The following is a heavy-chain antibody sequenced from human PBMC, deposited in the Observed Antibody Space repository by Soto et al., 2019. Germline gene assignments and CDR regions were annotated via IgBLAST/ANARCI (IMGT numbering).Heavy chain of an antibody. D-gene: IGHD3-3*01. J-gene: IGHJ4*02. CDR1: GGSFSVFY. V-gene: IGHV4-34*01. CDR2: INHSGTT. Sequence: SETLSLTCAVSGGSFSVFYWSWIRQSPEKGLEWIGEINHSGTTNYNPSLKSRVTISVDTSKNQFSLKLSSVTAADTAVDYCAGLWSGYYYYFDYWGQITLVTVSS. CDR3: AGLWSGYYYYFDY.